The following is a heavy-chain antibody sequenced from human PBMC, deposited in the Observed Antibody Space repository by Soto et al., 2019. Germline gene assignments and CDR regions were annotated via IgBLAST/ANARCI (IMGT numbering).Heavy chain of an antibody. CDR1: GFTFSSCW. Sequence: GGSLRLSCAASGFTFSSCWMSWVRQAPGKGLEWVANIKQDGSEKYYVDSVKGRFTISRDNAKNSLYLQMNSLRTEDTAVYYWARDKRGYSGCYFAYWGQEPLVTVS. J-gene: IGHJ4*02. CDR3: ARDKRGYSGCYFAY. V-gene: IGHV3-7*05. CDR2: IKQDGSEK. D-gene: IGHD5-12*01.